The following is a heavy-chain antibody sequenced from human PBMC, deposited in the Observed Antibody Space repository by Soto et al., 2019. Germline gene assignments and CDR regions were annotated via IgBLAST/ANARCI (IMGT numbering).Heavy chain of an antibody. CDR3: ARHVYGSGSYYGD. Sequence: SETLSLTCTVSGGSISSYYWSWIRQPPGKGLEWIGYIYYSGSTNYNPSLKSRVTISVDTSKNQFSLKLSSVTAADTAVYYCARHVYGSGSYYGDWGQGTLVTVSS. V-gene: IGHV4-59*08. D-gene: IGHD3-10*01. CDR2: IYYSGST. CDR1: GGSISSYY. J-gene: IGHJ4*02.